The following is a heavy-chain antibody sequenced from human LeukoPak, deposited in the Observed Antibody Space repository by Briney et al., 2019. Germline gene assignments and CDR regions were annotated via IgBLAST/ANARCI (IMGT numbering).Heavy chain of an antibody. CDR3: ATAEGVPTRLDY. CDR1: GGSFSGYY. Sequence: SETLSLTCAVYGGSFSGYYWSWIRQPPGKGLEWIGEINHSGSTNYNPSLKSRVTISVDTSKNQFSLKLGSVTAADTAVYYCATAEGVPTRLDYWGQGTLVTVSS. J-gene: IGHJ4*02. CDR2: INHSGST. D-gene: IGHD1-1*01. V-gene: IGHV4-34*01.